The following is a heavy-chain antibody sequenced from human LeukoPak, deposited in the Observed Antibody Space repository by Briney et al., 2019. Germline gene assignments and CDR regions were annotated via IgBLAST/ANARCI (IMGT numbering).Heavy chain of an antibody. D-gene: IGHD3-9*01. CDR3: ARVQPEPRKPNYDILTGSGAFDI. J-gene: IGHJ3*02. Sequence: SVKVSCKASGGTFSSYAMSWVRQAPGQGLEWMCRIIPIFGTANYAQKLQGRVTITADESTSTAYMELSSLRSEDTAVYYCARVQPEPRKPNYDILTGSGAFDIWGQGTMVTVSS. CDR1: GGTFSSYA. CDR2: IIPIFGTA. V-gene: IGHV1-69*13.